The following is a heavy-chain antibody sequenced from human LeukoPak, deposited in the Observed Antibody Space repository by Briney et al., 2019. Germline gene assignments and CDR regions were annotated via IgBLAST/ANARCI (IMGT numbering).Heavy chain of an antibody. CDR1: GFTFSSYA. D-gene: IGHD3-9*01. Sequence: GGSLRLSCAASGFTFSSYAMSWVRQAPGKGLEWVSAISGSGGSTYYADSVKGRFTISRDNSKNTLYLQMNSLRAEDTAVYYCAKAGLRYSDWSEAIDYWGQGTLVTVSS. CDR2: ISGSGGST. J-gene: IGHJ4*02. CDR3: AKAGLRYSDWSEAIDY. V-gene: IGHV3-23*01.